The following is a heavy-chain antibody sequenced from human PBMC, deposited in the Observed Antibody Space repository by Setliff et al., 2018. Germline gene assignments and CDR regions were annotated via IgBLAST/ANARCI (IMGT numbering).Heavy chain of an antibody. Sequence: SETLSLTCTVSDGSISTSSYYWGWIRQPPGKGLEWIGYIYYSGSTYYNPSLKSRVTISVDTSKNQFSLNLRSVTAADTAVYFCARGTKTMVINYWYFDVWGRGTPVTVSS. CDR2: IYYSGST. J-gene: IGHJ2*01. CDR1: DGSISTSSYY. D-gene: IGHD4-17*01. V-gene: IGHV4-39*07. CDR3: ARGTKTMVINYWYFDV.